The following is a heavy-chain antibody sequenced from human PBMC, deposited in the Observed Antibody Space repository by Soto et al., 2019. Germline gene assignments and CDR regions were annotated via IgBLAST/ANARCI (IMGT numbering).Heavy chain of an antibody. CDR1: GFSFSRDW. V-gene: IGHV3-74*01. D-gene: IGHD3-22*01. CDR3: ARGGYYHGYDV. CDR2: IDNDGSSE. J-gene: IGHJ3*01. Sequence: EVQMVESGGGLVQPGGSLRLSCATSGFSFSRDWIHWVRQAPGKGLEWVSRIDNDGSSEIYADSVKGRLTNSRDNAKDTLYLQMNSLRAEDTAVYYCARGGYYHGYDVWGQGTMVTVSS.